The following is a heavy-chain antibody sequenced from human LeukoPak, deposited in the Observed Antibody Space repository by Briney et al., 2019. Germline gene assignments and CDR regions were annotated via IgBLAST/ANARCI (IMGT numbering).Heavy chain of an antibody. CDR1: GYTFTGYY. J-gene: IGHJ4*02. D-gene: IGHD2-2*01. CDR3: ARGHAYCSSTSCYPFDY. CDR2: INPGSGGT. Sequence: ASVKVSCKASGYTFTGYYIHWVRQAPGQGLEWMGWINPGSGGTKYAQNFQGRVTMTRDTSISAAYMELRRLTFDDTAVYYCARGHAYCSSTSCYPFDYWGQGTLVTASS. V-gene: IGHV1-2*02.